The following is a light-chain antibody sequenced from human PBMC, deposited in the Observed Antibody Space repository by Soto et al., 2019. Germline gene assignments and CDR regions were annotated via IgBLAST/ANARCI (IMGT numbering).Light chain of an antibody. CDR3: QQYGNLPLT. V-gene: IGKV1-9*01. Sequence: IQLTQSPSSLSASVGDRVTITCRASQGISSYFAWYQQKPGKAPKLMIYAASTLQSGVPSRFSGSGSGTHFSFTITSLQREDVATYYCQQYGNLPLTLGGGTKVDIK. CDR2: AAS. J-gene: IGKJ4*01. CDR1: QGISSY.